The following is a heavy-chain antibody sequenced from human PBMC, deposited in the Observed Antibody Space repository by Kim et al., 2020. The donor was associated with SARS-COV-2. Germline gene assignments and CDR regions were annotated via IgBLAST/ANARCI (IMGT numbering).Heavy chain of an antibody. CDR2: ITSSSSYK. CDR3: ARDTYCSTTSCPYYYYYGMDV. J-gene: IGHJ6*02. D-gene: IGHD2-2*01. V-gene: IGHV3-21*01. CDR1: GFTFSSFN. Sequence: GGSLRLSCAASGFTFSSFNMNWVRQAPGKGLEWVSSITSSSSYKYYADSVKGRFTISRDNAKRSLYLQMNSLRAEDTAVYYCARDTYCSTTSCPYYYYYGMDVWGQGTTVTVSS.